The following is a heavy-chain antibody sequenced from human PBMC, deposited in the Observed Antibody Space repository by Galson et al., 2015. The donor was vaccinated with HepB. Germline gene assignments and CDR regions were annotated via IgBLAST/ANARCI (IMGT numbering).Heavy chain of an antibody. J-gene: IGHJ3*01. CDR2: IGGSGTAT. CDR3: ATNTTMLAVLHQRSGLGAFDL. D-gene: IGHD2-8*01. V-gene: IGHV3-23*01. Sequence: SLRLSCAASGITFSSHAMNWVRQAPGKGLEWVSTIGGSGTATYYADSVKGRFTISRDNSKNTLYLHLNSLRAEDTALYYCATNTTMLAVLHQRSGLGAFDLWGQGTLVTVSS. CDR1: GITFSSHA.